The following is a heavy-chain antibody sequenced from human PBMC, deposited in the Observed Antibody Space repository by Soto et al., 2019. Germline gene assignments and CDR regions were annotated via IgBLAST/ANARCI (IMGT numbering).Heavy chain of an antibody. CDR2: INPSGGST. J-gene: IGHJ6*02. CDR1: GYPFTSYY. CDR3: ARDRRYYGSGSNERPRHYYYYGMDV. Sequence: ASVKVSCKASGYPFTSYYMHWVRQAPGQGLEWMGIINPSGGSTSYAQKFQGRVTMTRDTSTSTVYMELSSLRSEDTAVYYCARDRRYYGSGSNERPRHYYYYGMDVWGQGTTVTVSS. D-gene: IGHD3-10*01. V-gene: IGHV1-46*01.